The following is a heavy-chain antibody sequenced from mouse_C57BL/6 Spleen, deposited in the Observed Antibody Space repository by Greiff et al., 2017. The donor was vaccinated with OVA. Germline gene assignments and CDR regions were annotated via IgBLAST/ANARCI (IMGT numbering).Heavy chain of an antibody. Sequence: QVQLQQPGAELVKPGASVKLSCKASGYTFTSYWMHWMKQRPGQGLEWIGMIHPNSGSTNYNEKFKSKATLTVDKSSSTAYMQLSSLTSEDSAVYYCARSYYGSREGYYFDYWGQGTTLTVSS. CDR1: GYTFTSYW. CDR2: IHPNSGST. J-gene: IGHJ2*01. CDR3: ARSYYGSREGYYFDY. V-gene: IGHV1-64*01. D-gene: IGHD1-1*01.